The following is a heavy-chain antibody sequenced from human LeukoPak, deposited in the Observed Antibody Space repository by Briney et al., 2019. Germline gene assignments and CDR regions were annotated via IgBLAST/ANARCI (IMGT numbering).Heavy chain of an antibody. Sequence: ASLKVSCKASVYTFTSFGISCGSETPGQRVGWMCWISAYNGNTNYAQKLQGRVTMTTDTSTSTAYMELRSLRSDDTAVYYCARGYCSSTSCFVWGWFDPWGQGTLVTVSS. CDR1: VYTFTSFG. V-gene: IGHV1-18*01. CDR2: ISAYNGNT. D-gene: IGHD2-2*01. J-gene: IGHJ5*02. CDR3: ARGYCSSTSCFVWGWFDP.